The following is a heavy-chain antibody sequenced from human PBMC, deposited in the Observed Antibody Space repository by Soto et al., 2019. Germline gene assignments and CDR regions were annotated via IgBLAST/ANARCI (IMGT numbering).Heavy chain of an antibody. V-gene: IGHV2-5*02. Sequence: QITLKESGPTLVKPTQTLTLTCTFSGFSLSTSGVGVGWIRQPPGKALGWLALIYWDDDERYNPSLKSSHTVTKDTSQTQVVVTMNNMDPVDTATYFCAHDSSGNYGFDYWGQGTLVTVSS. CDR1: GFSLSTSGVG. D-gene: IGHD3-22*01. CDR3: AHDSSGNYGFDY. CDR2: IYWDDDE. J-gene: IGHJ4*02.